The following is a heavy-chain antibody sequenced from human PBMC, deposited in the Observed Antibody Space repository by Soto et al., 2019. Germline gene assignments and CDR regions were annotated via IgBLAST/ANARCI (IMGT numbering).Heavy chain of an antibody. CDR1: GLTFRSYG. D-gene: IGHD3-3*01. Sequence: GGSLRLSCGASGLTFRSYGMHWVRQAPGKGLEWVAVISYDGSNKDYAESVKGRFTISRDNSKNTLYLQMNSLRAEDTAVYYCAKDRWRGQGIGYWGQGTMVTVSS. CDR2: ISYDGSNK. CDR3: AKDRWRGQGIGY. J-gene: IGHJ4*02. V-gene: IGHV3-30*18.